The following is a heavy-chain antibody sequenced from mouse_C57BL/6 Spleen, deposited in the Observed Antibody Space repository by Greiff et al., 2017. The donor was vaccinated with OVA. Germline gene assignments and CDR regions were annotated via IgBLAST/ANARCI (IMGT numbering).Heavy chain of an antibody. CDR2: INPSSGYT. J-gene: IGHJ4*01. CDR1: GYTFTSYT. Sequence: VQLQQSGAELARPGASVKMSCKASGYTFTSYTMHWVKQRPGQGLEWIGYINPSSGYTKYNQKFKDKATLTADKSSSTAYMQLSSLTSEDSAVYYCARGGEGAMDYWGQGTSVTVSS. V-gene: IGHV1-4*01. CDR3: ARGGEGAMDY.